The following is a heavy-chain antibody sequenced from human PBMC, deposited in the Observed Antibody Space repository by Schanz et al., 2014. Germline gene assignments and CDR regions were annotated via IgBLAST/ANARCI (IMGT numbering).Heavy chain of an antibody. V-gene: IGHV3-30*04. D-gene: IGHD3-16*01. CDR2: ISDDGSRR. CDR1: GFIFSYYT. J-gene: IGHJ3*01. CDR3: TRDRGALINHNDALDL. Sequence: QVELVESGGGVVQPGRSLRLSCAASGFIFSYYTIHWVRQAPGKGLEWVAVISDDGSRRHYAASVRGRFTISRDNSKNTVYLQMNSLRSEDTAVYYCTRDRGALINHNDALDLWGQGTMVSVSS.